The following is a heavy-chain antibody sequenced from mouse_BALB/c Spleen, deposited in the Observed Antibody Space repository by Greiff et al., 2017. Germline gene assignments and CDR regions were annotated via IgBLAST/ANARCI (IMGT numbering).Heavy chain of an antibody. CDR3: ARHDGNYLLYLDY. D-gene: IGHD2-1*01. Sequence: EVQGVESGGGLVKPGGSLKLSCAASGFTFSSYGMSWVRQTPDKRLEWVATISSGGSYTYYPDSVKGRFTISRDNAKNTLYLQMSSLKSEDTAMYYCARHDGNYLLYLDYWGQGTTLTVSS. V-gene: IGHV5-6*01. J-gene: IGHJ2*01. CDR2: ISSGGSYT. CDR1: GFTFSSYG.